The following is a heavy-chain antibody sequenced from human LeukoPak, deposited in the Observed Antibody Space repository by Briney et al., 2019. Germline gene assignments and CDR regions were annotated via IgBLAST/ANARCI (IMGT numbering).Heavy chain of an antibody. Sequence: ASVKVSCTASGYTFTSYGISWVRQAPGQGLEWMGWISAYNGNTNYAQMLQGRVTMTTDTSTSTAYMTLRSLTSDGTAVYYCARVGLDDYGDYYWYFDLWGRGTLVTVSS. CDR1: GYTFTSYG. J-gene: IGHJ2*01. CDR3: ARVGLDDYGDYYWYFDL. CDR2: ISAYNGNT. D-gene: IGHD4-17*01. V-gene: IGHV1-18*01.